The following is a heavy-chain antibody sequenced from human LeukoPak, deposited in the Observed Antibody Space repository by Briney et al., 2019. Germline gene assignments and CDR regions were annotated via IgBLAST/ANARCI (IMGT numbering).Heavy chain of an antibody. D-gene: IGHD6-19*01. CDR2: ISAYNGNT. CDR3: ARGDSSGWSPFYYYYMDV. CDR1: GYTFTSYG. J-gene: IGHJ6*03. V-gene: IGHV1-18*01. Sequence: ASVKVSCKASGYTFTSYGISWVRQAPGQGLEWMGWISAYNGNTNYAQKLQGRVTMTTDTSTSTAYMELRSLRSDDTAVYYCARGDSSGWSPFYYYYMDVWGKGTTVTVSS.